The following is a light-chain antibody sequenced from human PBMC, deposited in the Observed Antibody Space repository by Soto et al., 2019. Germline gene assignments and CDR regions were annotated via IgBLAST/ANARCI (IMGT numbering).Light chain of an antibody. CDR1: SSDVGVYNY. Sequence: QSVLTQPPSASGSPGQSVTISCTGTSSDVGVYNYVSRYQQHPGKAPKLMIYEVSKRPSGVPDRFSGSKSGNTASLTVSGLQAEDEADYYCSSFAGNNNLVFGGGTKLTVL. J-gene: IGLJ2*01. CDR3: SSFAGNNNLV. V-gene: IGLV2-8*01. CDR2: EVS.